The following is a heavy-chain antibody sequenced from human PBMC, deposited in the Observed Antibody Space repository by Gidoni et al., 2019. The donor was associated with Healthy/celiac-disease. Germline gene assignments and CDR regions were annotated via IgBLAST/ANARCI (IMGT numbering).Heavy chain of an antibody. Sequence: QVQLGGSGGGVVQTGRSPRRSGEASGFTFRSSARTRGRQAPGKGREGVAVISYDVSNKSYADSVKGRFTISRDNSKNTLYLQMNSLRAEVTAVYYCASDPLGWGVPAAMRAYYYYGMDVWGQGTTVTVSS. CDR3: ASDPLGWGVPAAMRAYYYYGMDV. D-gene: IGHD2-2*01. J-gene: IGHJ6*02. CDR1: GFTFRSSA. V-gene: IGHV3-30-3*01. CDR2: ISYDVSNK.